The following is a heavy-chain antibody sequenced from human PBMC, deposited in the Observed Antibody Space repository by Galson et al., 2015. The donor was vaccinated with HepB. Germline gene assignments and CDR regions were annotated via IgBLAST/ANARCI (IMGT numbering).Heavy chain of an antibody. CDR3: AREGGYYDSSGYYDY. CDR1: GFTFSSYS. V-gene: IGHV3-48*01. J-gene: IGHJ4*02. Sequence: SLRLSCAASGFTFSSYSMNWVRQAPGKGLEWVSYISSSSSTIYYADSVKGRFTISRDNAKNSLYLQMNSLRAEDTAVYYCAREGGYYDSSGYYDYWGQGTLVTVSS. D-gene: IGHD3-22*01. CDR2: ISSSSSTI.